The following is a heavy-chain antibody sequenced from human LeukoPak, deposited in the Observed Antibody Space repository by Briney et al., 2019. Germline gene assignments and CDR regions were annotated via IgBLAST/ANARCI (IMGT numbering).Heavy chain of an antibody. CDR1: GGTFSSYA. D-gene: IGHD4-23*01. J-gene: IGHJ4*02. CDR3: ARTTMTTVVTYFDY. CDR2: IIPIFGTA. Sequence: GASVKVSCKASGGTFSSYAISWVRQAPGQGLEWMGGIIPIFGTANYAQKFQGRVTITADESTSTAYMELSSLRSEDTAEYYCARTTMTTVVTYFDYWGQGTLVTVSS. V-gene: IGHV1-69*13.